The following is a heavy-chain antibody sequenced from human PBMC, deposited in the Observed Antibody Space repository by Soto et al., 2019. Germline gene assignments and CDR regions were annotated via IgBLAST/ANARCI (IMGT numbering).Heavy chain of an antibody. CDR2: INHSGST. CDR1: GGSVSGYY. V-gene: IGHV4-34*01. CDR3: ARDKITGLFDY. D-gene: IGHD2-8*02. J-gene: IGHJ4*02. Sequence: SETLSLTCAVYGGSVSGYYWTWIRQPPGTGLEWIGEINHSGSTNYNPSLKSRVTISVDTSKNQFSLKLTSVTAADSAVYYCARDKITGLFDYWGQGTLVTVSS.